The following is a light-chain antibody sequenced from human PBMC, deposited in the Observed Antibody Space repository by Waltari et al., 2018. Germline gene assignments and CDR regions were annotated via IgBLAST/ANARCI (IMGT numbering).Light chain of an antibody. CDR3: QEVNRFPYT. CDR2: AAS. Sequence: DIQMTQSPSSLSASVGDRFTIPCRASQVIGSWLAWYQQKPGKAPRLLIYAASTLQSGVPSRFSGSGSGTDFTLTISSVQSEDFATYFCQEVNRFPYTFGQGTKLEIK. V-gene: IGKV1-12*01. CDR1: QVIGSW. J-gene: IGKJ2*01.